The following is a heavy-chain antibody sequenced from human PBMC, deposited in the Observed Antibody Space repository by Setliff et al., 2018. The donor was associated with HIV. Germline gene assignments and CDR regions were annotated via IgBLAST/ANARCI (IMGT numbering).Heavy chain of an antibody. D-gene: IGHD2-21*01. CDR2: INSDGRST. J-gene: IGHJ4*02. V-gene: IGHV3-74*01. CDR3: VRDLARVIAH. Sequence: GGSLRLSCAASGLTFSNYWMHWVRQAPGKGLVWVSRINSDGRSTIYADSVKGRFTISRDNAENTLYLQMNSLTAEDTALYYCVRDLARVIAHWGQGTLVTVS. CDR1: GLTFSNYW.